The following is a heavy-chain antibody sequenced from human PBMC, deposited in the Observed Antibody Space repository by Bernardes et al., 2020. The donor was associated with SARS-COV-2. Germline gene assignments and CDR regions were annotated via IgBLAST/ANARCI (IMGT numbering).Heavy chain of an antibody. CDR1: GYSLSNYW. J-gene: IGHJ3*02. D-gene: IGHD3-10*01. Sequence: GESLKISSRGSGYSLSNYWISWVRHIPGKGLEWMWRIDPSDSYTDYSPSFQGHVTMSADKSISTAYLQWSSLKALDSAMYYCARQRSYRGDAFDIWGQGTLVTVSS. V-gene: IGHV5-10-1*01. CDR2: IDPSDSYT. CDR3: ARQRSYRGDAFDI.